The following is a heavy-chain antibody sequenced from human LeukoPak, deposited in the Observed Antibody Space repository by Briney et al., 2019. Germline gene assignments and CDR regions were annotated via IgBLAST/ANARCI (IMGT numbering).Heavy chain of an antibody. CDR2: IIPIFDTA. V-gene: IGHV1-69*01. Sequence: ASVKVSCKASGGTFSSYAISWVRQAPGQGLEWMGGIIPIFDTANYAQKFQGRVTITADESTSTAYMELSSLRSEDTAVYYCARDAYYYDSSGYYYEYYYGMDVWGQGTTVTVSS. J-gene: IGHJ6*02. CDR1: GGTFSSYA. D-gene: IGHD3-22*01. CDR3: ARDAYYYDSSGYYYEYYYGMDV.